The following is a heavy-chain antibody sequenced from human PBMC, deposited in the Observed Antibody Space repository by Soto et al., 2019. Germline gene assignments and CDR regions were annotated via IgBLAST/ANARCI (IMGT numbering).Heavy chain of an antibody. Sequence: EVQLVESGGGLVQPGGSLRLSCAASGFTFSSYAMHWVRQAPGKGLEYVSAISSNGGSTYYANSVKGGFTISRDNSKNTLYLQMGSLRAEDMAVYYCARGRSGYEFDYWGQGTLVTVSS. CDR3: ARGRSGYEFDY. CDR2: ISSNGGST. V-gene: IGHV3-64*01. CDR1: GFTFSSYA. D-gene: IGHD5-12*01. J-gene: IGHJ4*02.